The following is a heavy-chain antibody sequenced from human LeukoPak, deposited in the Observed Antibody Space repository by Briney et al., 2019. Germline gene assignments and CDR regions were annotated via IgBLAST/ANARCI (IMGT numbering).Heavy chain of an antibody. CDR2: IYHSGST. CDR3: ARQWQSTGFDY. Sequence: SETLSLTCAASGYSISSGYYWGWIRQPPGKGLEWIGSIYHSGSTHYNSSLKSRITISVDTSKNQFSLKLSSVTAADTAVYYCARQWQSTGFDYWGQGTLVTVSS. V-gene: IGHV4-38-2*01. CDR1: GYSISSGYY. D-gene: IGHD2-2*01. J-gene: IGHJ4*02.